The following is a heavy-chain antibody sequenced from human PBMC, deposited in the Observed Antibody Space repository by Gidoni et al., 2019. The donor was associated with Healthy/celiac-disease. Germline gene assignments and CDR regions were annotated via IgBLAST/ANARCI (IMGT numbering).Heavy chain of an antibody. CDR1: GGSISSYY. CDR3: ARAEPEGYYYYGMDV. J-gene: IGHJ6*02. V-gene: IGHV4-4*07. CDR2: IYTSVST. Sequence: QVQLQASGPGLVKPSETLSLTCTVSGGSISSYYWSWIRQPAGKVLEWIGRIYTSVSTNSNPSLKSRVTMSVDTSKNQFSLKLSSVTAADTAVYYCARAEPEGYYYYGMDVWGQGTTVTVSS.